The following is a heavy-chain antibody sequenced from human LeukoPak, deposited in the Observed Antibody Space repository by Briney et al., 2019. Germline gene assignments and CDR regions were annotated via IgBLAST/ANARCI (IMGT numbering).Heavy chain of an antibody. V-gene: IGHV4-4*02. CDR2: IYHSGST. J-gene: IGHJ4*02. CDR1: GGSISSSNW. Sequence: PSETLSLTCAVSGGSISSSNWWSWVRRPPGKGLEWIGEIYHSGSTNYNPSLKSRVTISVDKSKNQFSLKLSSVTAADTAVYYCARDTAAAGYFDYWGQGTLVTVSS. CDR3: ARDTAAAGYFDY. D-gene: IGHD6-13*01.